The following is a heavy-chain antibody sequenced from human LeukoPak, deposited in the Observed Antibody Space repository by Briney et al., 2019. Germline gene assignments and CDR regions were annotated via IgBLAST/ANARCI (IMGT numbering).Heavy chain of an antibody. CDR3: AKGAAYLDAFDI. CDR1: GFTFSSYW. D-gene: IGHD3-16*01. J-gene: IGHJ3*02. Sequence: GGSLRLSCAASGFTFSSYWMSWVRQPPGKGLEWVANIKQDGSEEYYADSVKGRFTISRDNSKNTLYLQMNSLRAEDTAVYYCAKGAAYLDAFDIWGQGTMVTVSS. V-gene: IGHV3-7*03. CDR2: IKQDGSEE.